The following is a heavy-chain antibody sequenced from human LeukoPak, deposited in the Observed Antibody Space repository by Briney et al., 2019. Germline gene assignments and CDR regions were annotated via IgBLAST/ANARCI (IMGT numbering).Heavy chain of an antibody. J-gene: IGHJ4*02. CDR2: ISSDGNNK. Sequence: AGGSLRLSCVASGFTLSTFGNHWVRQAPGKGLEWVASISSDGNNKYYVGSVEGRFTISRDNSRNTLYLQMNSLRTEDTAVYYCAKAGAYDSSGYYYYLDYWGQGTLVTVPS. CDR1: GFTLSTFG. CDR3: AKAGAYDSSGYYYYLDY. D-gene: IGHD3-22*01. V-gene: IGHV3-30*18.